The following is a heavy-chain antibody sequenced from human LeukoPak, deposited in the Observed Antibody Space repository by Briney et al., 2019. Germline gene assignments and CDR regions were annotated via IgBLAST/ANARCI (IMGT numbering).Heavy chain of an antibody. CDR1: GFTFSTYA. Sequence: QSGGSLRLSCAASGFTFSTYAMSWVRQAPGKGLEWVSTISGSGDSTYYADSVKGRFTISRDNAKNSLYLQMNSLRAEDTAVYYCARVAGASDYWGQGTLVTVSS. V-gene: IGHV3-23*01. D-gene: IGHD1-26*01. CDR3: ARVAGASDY. CDR2: ISGSGDST. J-gene: IGHJ4*02.